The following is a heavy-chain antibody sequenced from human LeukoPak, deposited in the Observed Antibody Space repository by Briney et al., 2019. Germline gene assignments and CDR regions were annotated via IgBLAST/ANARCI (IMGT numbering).Heavy chain of an antibody. V-gene: IGHV4-30-2*01. J-gene: IGHJ4*02. CDR2: ISEIGTT. Sequence: PSETLSLTCTIFGDSIKNEDYYCNWIRQPPGRGLEWIWYISEIGTTYYNPSLESRVTISVDMSKNQCSLLPTAVTAADKAVYYCASRGGIAAAGTYEEWGQGTLVTVSS. CDR3: ASRGGIAAAGTYEE. CDR1: GDSIKNEDYY. D-gene: IGHD6-13*01.